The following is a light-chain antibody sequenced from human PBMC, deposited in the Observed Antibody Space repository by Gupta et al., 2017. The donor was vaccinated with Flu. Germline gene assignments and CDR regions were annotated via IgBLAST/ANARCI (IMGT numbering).Light chain of an antibody. V-gene: IGKV3-20*01. J-gene: IGKJ1*01. CDR3: QQYGSSPWT. CDR2: GAS. Sequence: ERATLSCRASQSVSSSYLAWYQQKPGQAPRLLIYGASSRATGIPDRFSGSGSGTDFTLTIGRLEPEDFAVYYCQQYGSSPWTFGQGTKVEIK. CDR1: QSVSSSY.